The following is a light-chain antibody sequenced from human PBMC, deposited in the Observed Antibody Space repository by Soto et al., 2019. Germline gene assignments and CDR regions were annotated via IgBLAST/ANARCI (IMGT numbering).Light chain of an antibody. V-gene: IGKV3-20*01. CDR3: QQYGSSPPIT. Sequence: EIVLTQSPGTLSLSPGERATLSCRASHSVSSSYLAWYQQKPGQAPRLLIYGASSRATGIPDRFSGSGSGTDFTLTISRLEPEAFAVYYSQQYGSSPPITFSQGTRLEIK. CDR1: HSVSSSY. J-gene: IGKJ5*01. CDR2: GAS.